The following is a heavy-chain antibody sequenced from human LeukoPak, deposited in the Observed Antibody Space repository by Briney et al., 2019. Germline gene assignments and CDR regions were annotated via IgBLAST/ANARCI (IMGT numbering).Heavy chain of an antibody. J-gene: IGHJ4*02. CDR2: IQQDGSEK. CDR3: ARNPPRYFN. D-gene: IGHD1-26*01. Sequence: GGSLRLSCAASGFTFSSYWMIWVRQAPGKELEWVANIQQDGSEKYYVDSVKGRFTISRDNAKNSLYLQMNSLRAEDTAVYYCARNPPRYFNWGQGTLVTVSS. CDR1: GFTFSSYW. V-gene: IGHV3-7*05.